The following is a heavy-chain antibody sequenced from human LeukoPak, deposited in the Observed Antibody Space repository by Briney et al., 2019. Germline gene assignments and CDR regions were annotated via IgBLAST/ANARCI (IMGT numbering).Heavy chain of an antibody. J-gene: IGHJ4*02. Sequence: GSLRLSCAASGFTFRSCAMNWVRQAPGKGLERVSTISGGGGNIYYADSVKGRFTISRDNSKNTLSLQMDSLRAEDTAVYYCAKEFGDYSPPYWGQGTLVTVSS. CDR1: GFTFRSCA. CDR3: AKEFGDYSPPY. CDR2: ISGGGGNI. D-gene: IGHD3-10*01. V-gene: IGHV3-23*01.